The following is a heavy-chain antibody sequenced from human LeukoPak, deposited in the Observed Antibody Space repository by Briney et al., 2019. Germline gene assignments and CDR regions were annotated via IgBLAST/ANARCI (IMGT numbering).Heavy chain of an antibody. CDR3: ARHASVDGNWPRPLDY. CDR2: IYYSGST. Sequence: SETLSLTCTVSGGSISSSPYYWGWIRQPPGKGLEWIGNIYYSGSTYYNPSLKTRVTISVDTSKNQFSLKLTSVTAADTAVYYCARHASVDGNWPRPLDYWGQGSLVAVSS. J-gene: IGHJ4*02. CDR1: GGSISSSPYY. D-gene: IGHD2-21*01. V-gene: IGHV4-39*01.